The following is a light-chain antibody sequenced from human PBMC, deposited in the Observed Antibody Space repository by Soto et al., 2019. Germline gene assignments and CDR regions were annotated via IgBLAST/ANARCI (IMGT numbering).Light chain of an antibody. CDR2: AAS. V-gene: IGKV1-39*01. J-gene: IGKJ2*01. CDR1: QSISVY. Sequence: DIQMTQSPSSLSVSIGDRVTITCRSSQSISVYINWYQKKSGTPPKLLMYAASNLQSGVPSRFSGRGSGTDFPLTISSLQPEDFASYYCQQTYRIPYTFGQGTKVEI. CDR3: QQTYRIPYT.